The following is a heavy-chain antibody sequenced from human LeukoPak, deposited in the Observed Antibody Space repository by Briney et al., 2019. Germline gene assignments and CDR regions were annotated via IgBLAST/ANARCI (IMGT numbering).Heavy chain of an antibody. CDR2: ISSSSSTT. CDR1: GFTFSSYS. CDR3: ARDLYQYYDFWSGYPDAFDI. D-gene: IGHD3-3*01. V-gene: IGHV3-48*01. J-gene: IGHJ3*02. Sequence: GGSLRLSCAASGFTFSSYSMNWVRQAPGKGLEWVSYISSSSSTTYYADSVKGRFTISRDNAKNSLYLQMNSLRAEDTAVYYCARDLYQYYDFWSGYPDAFDIWGQGTMVTVSS.